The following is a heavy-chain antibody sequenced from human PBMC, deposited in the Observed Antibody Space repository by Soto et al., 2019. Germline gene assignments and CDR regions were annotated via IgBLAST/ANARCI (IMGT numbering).Heavy chain of an antibody. D-gene: IGHD3-9*01. CDR1: GGPISGGGYS. V-gene: IGHV4-30-2*01. Sequence: PWETLSLTGAVAGGPISGGGYSWSWIRRPPGKGLEWIGYIYHSGSTYYNPSLKSRVTISVDRSKNKSSLKLSSVTAADTAVYSCARGFWDILTGSPFYNWFDPWGQGTLVTVSS. CDR3: ARGFWDILTGSPFYNWFDP. J-gene: IGHJ5*02. CDR2: IYHSGST.